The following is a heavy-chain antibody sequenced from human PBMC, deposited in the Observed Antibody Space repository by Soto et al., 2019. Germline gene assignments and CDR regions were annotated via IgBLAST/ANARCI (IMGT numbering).Heavy chain of an antibody. Sequence: ASVKVSCKASGYTFTGYYMHWVRQAPGQGLEWMGWINPNSGGTNYAQKFQGWVTMTRDTSISTAYMELSRLRSDDTAVYYCVRAVEMYSSSPKTLDYWGQGTLVTVSS. CDR2: INPNSGGT. V-gene: IGHV1-2*04. CDR1: GYTFTGYY. CDR3: VRAVEMYSSSPKTLDY. D-gene: IGHD6-6*01. J-gene: IGHJ4*02.